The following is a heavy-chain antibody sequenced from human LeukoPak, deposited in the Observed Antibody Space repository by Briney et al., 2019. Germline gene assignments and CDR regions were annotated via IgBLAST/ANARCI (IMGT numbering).Heavy chain of an antibody. Sequence: ASVKVSCKASGYTFTSYGISWVRQAPGQGLEWMGWISAYNGHTNYAQKLQGRVTMTTDTSTSTAYMELRSLRSDDTAVYYCAKATYYDFWSGYPQFDYWGQGTLVTVSS. CDR3: AKATYYDFWSGYPQFDY. CDR1: GYTFTSYG. V-gene: IGHV1-18*01. CDR2: ISAYNGHT. D-gene: IGHD3-3*01. J-gene: IGHJ4*02.